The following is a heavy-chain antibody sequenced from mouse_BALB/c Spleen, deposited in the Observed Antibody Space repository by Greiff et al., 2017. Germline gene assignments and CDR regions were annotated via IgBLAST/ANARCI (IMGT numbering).Heavy chain of an antibody. CDR3: TRGAIYYDYLFYYFDY. CDR2: IYPGNSDT. J-gene: IGHJ2*01. V-gene: IGHV1-5*01. CDR1: GYTFTSYW. Sequence: VQLQQSGTVLARPGASVKMSCKASGYTFTSYWMHWVKQRPGQGLEWIGAIYPGNSDTSYNQKFKGKAKLTAVTSTSTAYMELSSLTNEDSAVYYCTRGAIYYDYLFYYFDYWGQGTTLTVSS. D-gene: IGHD2-4*01.